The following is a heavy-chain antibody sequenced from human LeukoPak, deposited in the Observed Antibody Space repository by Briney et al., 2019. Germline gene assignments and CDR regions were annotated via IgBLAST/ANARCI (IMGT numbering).Heavy chain of an antibody. J-gene: IGHJ4*02. CDR1: GFTFSSYG. D-gene: IGHD3-10*01. CDR3: AKNYYGSGETEPFFSDC. CDR2: IWYDGSNK. Sequence: PGRSLRLSCAASGFTFSSYGMHWVRQAPGKGLEWVAVIWYDGSNKYYADSVKGRFTISRDNSKNTLYLQMNRLRAEDTAVFYCAKNYYGSGETEPFFSDCWGQATLVTVSS. V-gene: IGHV3-33*06.